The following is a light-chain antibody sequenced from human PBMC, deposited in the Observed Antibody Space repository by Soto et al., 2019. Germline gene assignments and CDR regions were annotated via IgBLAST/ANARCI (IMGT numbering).Light chain of an antibody. CDR3: AAWDDSLSGLYV. V-gene: IGLV1-47*01. J-gene: IGLJ1*01. CDR1: SSNIGSNY. CDR2: RNN. Sequence: QSVLTQPPSASGTPGQRVTISCSGSSSNIGSNYVYWYQQLQGTAPKLLIYRNNQRPSGVPDRFSGSKSGTSASLAISGLRYEDEAEYYCAAWDDSLSGLYVFGTGTKLTVL.